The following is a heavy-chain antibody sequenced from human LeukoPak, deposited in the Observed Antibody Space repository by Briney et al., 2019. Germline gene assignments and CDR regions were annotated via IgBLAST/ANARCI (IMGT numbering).Heavy chain of an antibody. Sequence: GGTLRLSCAASGFTFSSYGMSWVRQAPGKGLEWVSAISGSGGSTYYADSVKGRFTISRDNFKNTLYLQMNSLRAEDTAVYYCAKDANYYDSSTNFDYWGQGTLVTVSS. D-gene: IGHD3-22*01. J-gene: IGHJ4*02. CDR3: AKDANYYDSSTNFDY. CDR2: ISGSGGST. CDR1: GFTFSSYG. V-gene: IGHV3-23*01.